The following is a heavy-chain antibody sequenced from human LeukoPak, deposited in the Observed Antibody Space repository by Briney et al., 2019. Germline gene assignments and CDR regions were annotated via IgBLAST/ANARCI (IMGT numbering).Heavy chain of an antibody. Sequence: ETLSLTCTVSGGSISSYYWSWIRQPPGKGLEWVSAISGSGGSTYYADSVKGRFTISRDNSKNTLYLQMNSLRAEDTAVYYCAKDHRGYYYDRPNAFDIWGQGTMVTVSS. V-gene: IGHV3-23*01. CDR1: GGSISSYY. CDR2: ISGSGGST. CDR3: AKDHRGYYYDRPNAFDI. J-gene: IGHJ3*02. D-gene: IGHD3-22*01.